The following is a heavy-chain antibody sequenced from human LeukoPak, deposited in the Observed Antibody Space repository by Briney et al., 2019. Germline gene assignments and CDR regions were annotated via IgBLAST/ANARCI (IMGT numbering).Heavy chain of an antibody. J-gene: IGHJ4*02. D-gene: IGHD6-13*01. CDR3: GRWGVEAGIDD. CDR1: GFPFNNSA. Sequence: GGSLRLSCAAAGFPFNNSAIRQAPGKGLKWVSFMSGRDATTCYADSVKGRFTFSRDNSKNTLYLQMNSLRAEDTAVYYCGRWGVEAGIDDWGQGTLVIVSS. CDR2: MSGRDATT. V-gene: IGHV3-23*01.